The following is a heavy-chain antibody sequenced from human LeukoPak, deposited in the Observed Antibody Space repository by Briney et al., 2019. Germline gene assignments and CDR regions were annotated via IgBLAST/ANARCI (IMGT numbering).Heavy chain of an antibody. Sequence: ASVKVSCKASGYTFTSYAMNWVRQAPGQGLEWMGWINTNTGNPTYAQGFTGRFVFSLDTSVSTAYLQISSLKAEDTAVYYRARVEYSSSWFGGTDGMDVWGQGTTVTVSS. CDR1: GYTFTSYA. CDR2: INTNTGNP. CDR3: ARVEYSSSWFGGTDGMDV. V-gene: IGHV7-4-1*02. J-gene: IGHJ6*02. D-gene: IGHD6-13*01.